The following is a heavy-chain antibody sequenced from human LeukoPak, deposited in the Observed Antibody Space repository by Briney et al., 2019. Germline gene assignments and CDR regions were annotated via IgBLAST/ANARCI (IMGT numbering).Heavy chain of an antibody. J-gene: IGHJ4*02. CDR1: GYSFADYW. Sequence: GESLKISCQGSGYSFADYWIGWVRQMPGKGLDWMGIIYPGDSDTRYSPSFQGQVTISADKSIRTAYLQWSSLKASDTAMYYCARGLRGGPSGGGLDYWGQGTLVSVSS. CDR2: IYPGDSDT. CDR3: ARGLRGGPSGGGLDY. D-gene: IGHD2-15*01. V-gene: IGHV5-51*01.